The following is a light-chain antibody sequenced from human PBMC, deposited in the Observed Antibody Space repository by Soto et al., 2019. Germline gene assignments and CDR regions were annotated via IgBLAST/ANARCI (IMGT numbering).Light chain of an antibody. CDR3: NSYTSSSTYV. CDR2: DVT. Sequence: QSALTQPASVSGSPGQSITISCTGTSSDVGGFNYVSWYQQHPGKASKLMIYDVTNRPSGVSYCFSGSKSGNTASLTISGLQAEDEADYYCNSYTSSSTYVFGTG. CDR1: SSDVGGFNY. V-gene: IGLV2-14*03. J-gene: IGLJ1*01.